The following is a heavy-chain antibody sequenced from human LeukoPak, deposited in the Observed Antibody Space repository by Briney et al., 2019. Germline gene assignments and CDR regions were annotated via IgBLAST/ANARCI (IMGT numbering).Heavy chain of an antibody. D-gene: IGHD6-13*01. CDR1: GGSFSGYY. CDR3: ASWGAAAGYYYYYGMDV. CDR2: INHSGGT. Sequence: PSETLSLTCAVYGGSFSGYYWSWIRQPPGKRLEWIGEINHSGGTNYNPSLKSRVTISVDTSKNQFSLKLSSVTAADTAVYYCASWGAAAGYYYYYGMDVWGQGTTVTVSS. J-gene: IGHJ6*02. V-gene: IGHV4-34*01.